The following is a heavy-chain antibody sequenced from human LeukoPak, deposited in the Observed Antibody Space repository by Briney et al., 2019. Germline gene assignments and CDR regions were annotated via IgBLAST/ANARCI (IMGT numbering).Heavy chain of an antibody. D-gene: IGHD3-10*01. V-gene: IGHV4-39*01. CDR3: ARHRGPVWFGELFYYYYGMDV. CDR2: ILYSGIT. J-gene: IGHJ6*02. CDR1: DASISTNNY. Sequence: SETLSLTCTVSDASISTNNYWGWIRQPPGKGLEWIGGILYSGITYYNPSLKSRVTISVDTSKNQFSLKLASVTAADTAVYYCARHRGPVWFGELFYYYYGMDVWGQGTTVTVSS.